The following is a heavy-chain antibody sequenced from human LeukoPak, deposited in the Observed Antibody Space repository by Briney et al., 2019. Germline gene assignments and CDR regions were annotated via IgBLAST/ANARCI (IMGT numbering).Heavy chain of an antibody. CDR3: ARKGAGYSGYGIDY. CDR1: GFTFSSYS. V-gene: IGHV3-48*01. CDR2: ISSSSSTI. D-gene: IGHD5-12*01. J-gene: IGHJ4*02. Sequence: GGSLRLSCAASGFTFSSYSMNWVRQAPGEGLEWVSYISSSSSTIYYADSVKGRFTISRDNAKNSLYLQMNSLRAEDTAVYYCARKGAGYSGYGIDYWGQGTLVTVSS.